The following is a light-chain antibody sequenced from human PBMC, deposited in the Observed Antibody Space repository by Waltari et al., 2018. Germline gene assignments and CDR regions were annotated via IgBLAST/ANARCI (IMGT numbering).Light chain of an antibody. J-gene: IGLJ2*01. CDR3: QSYDTSLSVV. CDR1: GSNLGAGYD. CDR2: GTS. V-gene: IGLV1-40*01. Sequence: QSVLTQPPSVSGAPGQRVSISCTGSGSNLGAGYDVHCYQQHPGKAPKLLIYGTSTRPPGVPDRFFGSQSGTSASLAITALQAEDEAEYYCQSYDTSLSVVFGGGTKLTVL.